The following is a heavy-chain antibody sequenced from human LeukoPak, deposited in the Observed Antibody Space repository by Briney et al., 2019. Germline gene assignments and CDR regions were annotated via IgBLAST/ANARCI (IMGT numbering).Heavy chain of an antibody. V-gene: IGHV3-43*01. CDR2: ISWDGGST. D-gene: IGHD2-21*01. J-gene: IGHJ4*02. CDR3: AKGCGGDCYSLDY. Sequence: GGSLRLSCAASGFTFDDYTTHWVRQAPGKGLEWVSLISWDGGSTYYADSVKGRFTISRDNSKNSLYLQMNSLRTEDTALYYCAKGCGGDCYSLDYWGQGTLVTVSS. CDR1: GFTFDDYT.